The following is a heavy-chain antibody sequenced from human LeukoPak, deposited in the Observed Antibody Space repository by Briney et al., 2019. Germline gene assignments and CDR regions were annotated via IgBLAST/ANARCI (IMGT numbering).Heavy chain of an antibody. V-gene: IGHV1-69*06. CDR3: ARIPVDDSSGYLDY. CDR2: IIPIFGTA. Sequence: GASVKVSCKASGYTFTSYGISWVRQAPGQGLEWMGRIIPIFGTANYAQKFQGRVTITADKSTSTAYMELSSLRSEDTAVYYCARIPVDDSSGYLDYWGQGTLVTVSS. D-gene: IGHD3-22*01. J-gene: IGHJ4*02. CDR1: GYTFTSYG.